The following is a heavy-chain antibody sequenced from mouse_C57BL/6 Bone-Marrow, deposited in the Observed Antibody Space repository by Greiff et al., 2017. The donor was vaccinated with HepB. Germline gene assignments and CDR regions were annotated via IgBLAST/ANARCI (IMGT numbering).Heavy chain of an antibody. J-gene: IGHJ1*03. CDR1: GFTFSDYG. CDR2: ISSGSSTI. V-gene: IGHV5-17*01. CDR3: ARRYDGYFDV. Sequence: DVHLVESGGGLVKPGGSLKLSCAASGFTFSDYGMHWVRQAPEKGLEWVAYISSGSSTIYYADTVKGRFTISRDNAKNTLFLQMTSLRSEDTAMYYCARRYDGYFDVWGTGTTVTVSS. D-gene: IGHD2-12*01.